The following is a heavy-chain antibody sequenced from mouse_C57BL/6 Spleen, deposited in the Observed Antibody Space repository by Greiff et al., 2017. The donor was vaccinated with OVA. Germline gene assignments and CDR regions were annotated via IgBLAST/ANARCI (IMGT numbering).Heavy chain of an antibody. J-gene: IGHJ4*01. D-gene: IGHD3-1*01. CDR2: ISYDGSN. V-gene: IGHV3-6*01. CDR3: ARAGLGAMDY. Sequence: EVQLVESGPGLVKPSPSLSLTCSVTGYSITSGYYWNWIRQFPGNKLEWVGYISYDGSNNYNPSLKNRNSITRDTSKNQFFLKLNSGTTEDTATDYCARAGLGAMDYWGQGTSVTVSS. CDR1: GYSITSGYY.